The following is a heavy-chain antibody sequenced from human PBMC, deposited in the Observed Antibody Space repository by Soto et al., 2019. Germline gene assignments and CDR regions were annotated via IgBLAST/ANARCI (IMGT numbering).Heavy chain of an antibody. D-gene: IGHD2-2*01. V-gene: IGHV3-33*01. CDR2: IWYDGSNK. CDR1: GFTFSSYG. CDR3: ARDLIVGVVEVELGMDV. Sequence: GGSLRLSCAASGFTFSSYGMHWVRQAPGKGLEWVAVIWYDGSNKYYADSVKGRFTISRDNSKNTLYLQMNSLRAEDTAVYYCARDLIVGVVEVELGMDVWGQGTTVTVSS. J-gene: IGHJ6*02.